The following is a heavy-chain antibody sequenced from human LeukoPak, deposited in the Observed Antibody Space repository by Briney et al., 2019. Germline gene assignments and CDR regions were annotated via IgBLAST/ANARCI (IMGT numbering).Heavy chain of an antibody. CDR2: IYSGGST. J-gene: IGHJ4*02. CDR1: GGFISSYY. CDR3: AREVGATKNYFAY. V-gene: IGHV3-53*01. Sequence: ETLSLTCTVSGGFISSYYWSWIRQPPGKGLEGVSVIYSGGSTYYADSVKGRFTISRDNSNNTLYLQMNSLRAEDTAVYYCAREVGATKNYFAYWGQGTLVTVSS. D-gene: IGHD1-26*01.